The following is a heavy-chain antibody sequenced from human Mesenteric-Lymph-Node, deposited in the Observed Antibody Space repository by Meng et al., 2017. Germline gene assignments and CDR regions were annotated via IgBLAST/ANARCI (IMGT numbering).Heavy chain of an antibody. D-gene: IGHD3-9*01. J-gene: IGHJ4*02. CDR1: GFTFSDYA. CDR3: ARYLYESSTRRQFDS. Sequence: GESLKISCEASGFTFSDYAMTWVRQAPGKGLEWVSVIGRSGGDIHDADSVKGRFIISRDNSKNTLYLQMNSLRVEDTAVYYCARYLYESSTRRQFDSWGQGTLVTVSS. V-gene: IGHV3-23*01. CDR2: IGRSGGDI.